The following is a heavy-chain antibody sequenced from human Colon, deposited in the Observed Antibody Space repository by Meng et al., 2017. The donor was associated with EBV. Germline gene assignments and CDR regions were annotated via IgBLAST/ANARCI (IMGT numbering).Heavy chain of an antibody. V-gene: IGHV6-1*01. Sequence: LQQSGPGLGRPSQTLSLTGAISGDSVSSNTAAWNWIRQSPSRGLEWLGRTYYRSKWYDDYALSVKSRLTINPDTSKNQFSLQLNSVTPEDTAVYFCARETTGGYYFDYWGQGTLVTVSS. CDR2: TYYRSKWYD. CDR3: ARETTGGYYFDY. CDR1: GDSVSSNTAA. D-gene: IGHD1-1*01. J-gene: IGHJ4*02.